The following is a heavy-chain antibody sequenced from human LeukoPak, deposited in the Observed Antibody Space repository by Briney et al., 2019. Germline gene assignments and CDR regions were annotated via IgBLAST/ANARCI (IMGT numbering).Heavy chain of an antibody. V-gene: IGHV4-34*01. CDR1: SGSFSGYY. Sequence: NTSETLSLTCAVYSGSFSGYYWSWIRQPPGKGLEWIGEINHSGSTNYNPSLKSRVTISVDTSKNQFSLKLSSVTAADTAVYYCARGHRDVDTAMVIMSSGWIFDYWGQGTLVTVSS. D-gene: IGHD5-18*01. CDR3: ARGHRDVDTAMVIMSSGWIFDY. J-gene: IGHJ4*02. CDR2: INHSGST.